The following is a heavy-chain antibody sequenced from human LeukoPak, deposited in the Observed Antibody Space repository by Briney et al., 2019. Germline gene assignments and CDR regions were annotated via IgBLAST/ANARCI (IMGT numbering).Heavy chain of an antibody. CDR2: ISGSGDST. CDR1: GFPFSSYA. Sequence: PGGSLRLSCAASGFPFSSYAMSWVRQAPGKGLEWVSAISGSGDSTYYADSVKGRFTISRDNARNSLFLQMNSLRADDTAIYYCARAGEMRYMDAWSKGTAVTVSS. V-gene: IGHV3-23*01. D-gene: IGHD5-24*01. CDR3: ARAGEMRYMDA. J-gene: IGHJ6*03.